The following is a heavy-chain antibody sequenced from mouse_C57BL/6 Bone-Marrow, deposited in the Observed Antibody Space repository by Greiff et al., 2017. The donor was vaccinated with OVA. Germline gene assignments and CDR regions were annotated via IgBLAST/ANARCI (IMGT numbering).Heavy chain of an antibody. CDR2: FYPGSGSI. CDR3: ARQDSSGYRFAY. V-gene: IGHV1-62-2*01. Sequence: VVKPGASVKLSCKASGYTFTEYTIHWVKQRSGQGLEWIGWFYPGSGSIKYNEKFKDKATLTADKSSSTVYMELSRLTSEDSAVYFCARQDSSGYRFAYWGQGTLVTVSA. D-gene: IGHD3-2*02. J-gene: IGHJ3*01. CDR1: GYTFTEYT.